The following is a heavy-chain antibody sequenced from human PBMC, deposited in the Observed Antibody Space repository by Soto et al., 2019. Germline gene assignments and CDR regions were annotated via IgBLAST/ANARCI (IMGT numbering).Heavy chain of an antibody. Sequence: SEILCLRWSVAGGSSGGYGGSWILQPPGKGLEWIGYIYYSGSTNYNPSLKSRVTISVDTSKNQFSLKLSSVTAADTAVYYCARESNEVFGVPNFGYYYYYYMDVWGKGTTVTVSS. J-gene: IGHJ6*03. V-gene: IGHV4-59*01. CDR3: ARESNEVFGVPNFGYYYYYYMDV. CDR1: GGSSGGYG. CDR2: IYYSGST. D-gene: IGHD3-3*01.